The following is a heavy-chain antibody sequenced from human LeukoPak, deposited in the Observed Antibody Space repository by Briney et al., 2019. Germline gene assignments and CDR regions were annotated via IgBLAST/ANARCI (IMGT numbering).Heavy chain of an antibody. V-gene: IGHV1-2*02. CDR3: ASPWGRWFGELIWYFDL. Sequence: ASVKVSCKASGYTFTAYYIHWVRQAPGQGLEWMGWINLNSGGTNYAQRFQGRVTMTRDTSITTAYMELSRLRSDDTAVYYCASPWGRWFGELIWYFDLWGRGTLVTVSS. D-gene: IGHD3-10*01. J-gene: IGHJ2*01. CDR2: INLNSGGT. CDR1: GYTFTAYY.